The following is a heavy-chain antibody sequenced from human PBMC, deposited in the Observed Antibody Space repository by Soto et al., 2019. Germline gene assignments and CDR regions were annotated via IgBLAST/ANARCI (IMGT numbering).Heavy chain of an antibody. D-gene: IGHD3-3*01. V-gene: IGHV4-34*01. Sequence: PSETLSLTCAVYGGSFSGYYWSWIRQPPGKGLEWIGEINHSGSTNYNPSLKSRVTISVDTSKNQFSLKLSSVTAADTAAYYCARVSVCITIFGVVISSYNWFDPWGQGTLVTVSS. CDR1: GGSFSGYY. J-gene: IGHJ5*02. CDR2: INHSGST. CDR3: ARVSVCITIFGVVISSYNWFDP.